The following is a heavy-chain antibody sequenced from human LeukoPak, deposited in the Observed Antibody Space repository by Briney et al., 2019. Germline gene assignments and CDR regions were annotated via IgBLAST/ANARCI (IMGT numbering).Heavy chain of an antibody. J-gene: IGHJ6*03. D-gene: IGHD3-10*01. CDR1: GGSISSYY. CDR3: AREVINYYYYYMDV. Sequence: SETLPLTCTVSGGSISSYYWSWIRQPAGKGLEWIGRIYTSGSTNYNPSLKSRVTMSVDTSKNQFSLKLSSVTAADTAVYYCAREVINYYYYYMDVWGKGTTVTISS. CDR2: IYTSGST. V-gene: IGHV4-4*07.